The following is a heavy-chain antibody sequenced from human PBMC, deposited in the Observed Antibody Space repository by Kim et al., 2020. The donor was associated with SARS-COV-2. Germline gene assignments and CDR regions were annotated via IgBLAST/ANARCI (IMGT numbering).Heavy chain of an antibody. D-gene: IGHD3-3*02. CDR3: ATLARDYYYYYYMDV. J-gene: IGHJ6*03. Sequence: AQKFQGRVTMTEDTSTDTAYMELSSLRSEDTAVYYCATLARDYYYYYYMDVWGKGTTVTVSS. V-gene: IGHV1-24*01.